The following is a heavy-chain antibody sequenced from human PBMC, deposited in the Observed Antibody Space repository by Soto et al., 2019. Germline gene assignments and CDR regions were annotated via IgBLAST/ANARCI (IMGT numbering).Heavy chain of an antibody. V-gene: IGHV1-69*13. CDR1: GGTFSSYA. CDR2: IIPIFGTA. Sequence: SVKVSCKASGGTFSSYAISWVRQAPGQGLEWMGGIIPIFGTANYAQKFQGRVTITADESTSTAYMELSSLRSEDTAVYYCARFYYYDSSGQYYFDYWGQGTLVTVSS. CDR3: ARFYYYDSSGQYYFDY. J-gene: IGHJ4*02. D-gene: IGHD3-22*01.